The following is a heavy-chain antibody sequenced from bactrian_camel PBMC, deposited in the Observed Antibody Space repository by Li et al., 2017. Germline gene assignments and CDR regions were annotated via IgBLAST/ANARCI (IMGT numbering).Heavy chain of an antibody. J-gene: IGHJ7*01. CDR2: IADDGST. Sequence: HVQLVESGGGSVEAGGSLTLSCEISGYTMIRHCMGWFRQAPGKEREGIATIADDGSTSYADSVKGRFTISKGAKNILYLQMDSLKPEDTAMYYCAAENRWRGAACRYYAGFAYWGKGTQVTVS. V-gene: IGHV3S53*01. CDR1: GYTMIRHC. D-gene: IGHD1*01.